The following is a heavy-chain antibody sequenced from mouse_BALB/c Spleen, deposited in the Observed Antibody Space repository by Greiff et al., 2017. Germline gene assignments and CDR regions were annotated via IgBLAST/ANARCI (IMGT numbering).Heavy chain of an antibody. J-gene: IGHJ2*01. D-gene: IGHD2-2*01. CDR1: GFTFSSYG. Sequence: EVKLVESGGDLVKPGGSLKLSCAASGFTFSSYGMSWVRQTPDKRLEWVATISSGGSYTYYPDSVKGRFTISRDNAKNTLYLQMSSLKSEDTAMYYCARGDYGYDVYFDYWGQGTTLTVSS. V-gene: IGHV5-6*01. CDR3: ARGDYGYDVYFDY. CDR2: ISSGGSYT.